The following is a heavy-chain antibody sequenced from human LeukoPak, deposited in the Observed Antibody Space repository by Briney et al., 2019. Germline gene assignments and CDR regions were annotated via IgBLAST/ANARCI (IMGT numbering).Heavy chain of an antibody. CDR2: MNPNSGNT. V-gene: IGHV1-8*01. CDR1: GYTFTSYD. Sequence: GASVKVSCKASGYTFTSYDINWVRQATGQGLEWMGWMNPNSGNTGYAQKFQGRVTMTRNTSICTAYMELSSLRSEDTAVYYCARGLMVRGVHPREYYFDYWGQGTLVTVSS. J-gene: IGHJ4*02. D-gene: IGHD3-10*01. CDR3: ARGLMVRGVHPREYYFDY.